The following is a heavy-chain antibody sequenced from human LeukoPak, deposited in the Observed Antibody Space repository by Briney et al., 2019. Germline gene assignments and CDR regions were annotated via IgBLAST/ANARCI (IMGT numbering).Heavy chain of an antibody. V-gene: IGHV4-39*01. Sequence: PSETLSLSCTVSGASFDNSYCWTWVRQPPGKRPEWIGTIYSSEFTYYTPSLRSRVTISADTSKNLFYLRLTSETAADTAVYYCARGSDDYSLGNYWGKGFLVTVSS. CDR1: GASFDNSYC. CDR3: ARGSDDYSLGNY. D-gene: IGHD3-16*01. J-gene: IGHJ4*02. CDR2: IYSSEFT.